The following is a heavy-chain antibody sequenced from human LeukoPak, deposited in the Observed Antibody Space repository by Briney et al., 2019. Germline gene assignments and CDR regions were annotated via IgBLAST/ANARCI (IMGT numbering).Heavy chain of an antibody. CDR2: LSGSGGTT. V-gene: IGHV3-23*01. D-gene: IGHD1-1*01. CDR3: ATGGDWKTRYFDD. CDR1: GFTFNYYA. Sequence: GGSLRLSCATSGFTFNYYAMSWVRQAPGKGLEWVSSLSGSGGTTYYADSVKGRFTISRDNSKNSLFLQMSSLRAEDTAVYYRATGGDWKTRYFDDWGQGTLVSVSS. J-gene: IGHJ4*02.